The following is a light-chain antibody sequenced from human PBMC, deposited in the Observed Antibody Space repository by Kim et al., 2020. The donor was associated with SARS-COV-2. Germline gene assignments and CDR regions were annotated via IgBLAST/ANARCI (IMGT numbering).Light chain of an antibody. CDR2: STS. V-gene: IGLV7-43*01. CDR3: LLYYGGAYV. CDR1: TGAVTSGYY. Sequence: QAVVTQEPSLTVSPGGTVTLTCASSTGAVTSGYYPNWFQQKPGQPPRTLIYSTSNKQSWTPDRFSGSLLGGKAALTLSGVQPEDEAEYYCLLYYGGAYVFGTGTKVTVL. J-gene: IGLJ1*01.